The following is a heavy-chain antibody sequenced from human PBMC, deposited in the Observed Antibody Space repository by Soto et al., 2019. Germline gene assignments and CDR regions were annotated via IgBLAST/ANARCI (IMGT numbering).Heavy chain of an antibody. CDR2: ISYDGSNK. CDR1: GFTFSSYG. J-gene: IGHJ4*02. V-gene: IGHV3-30*18. D-gene: IGHD5-12*01. CDR3: AKDGYNYLGY. Sequence: TGGSLRLSCAASGFTFSSYGMHWVRQAPGKGLEWVAVISYDGSNKYYADSVKGRFTISRDNSKNTLYLQMNSLRAEDTAVYYCAKDGYNYLGYWGQGTLVTVSS.